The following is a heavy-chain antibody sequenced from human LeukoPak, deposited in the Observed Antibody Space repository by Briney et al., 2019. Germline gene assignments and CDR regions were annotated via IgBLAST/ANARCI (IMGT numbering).Heavy chain of an antibody. D-gene: IGHD2-15*01. CDR2: IYYSGST. CDR1: GYSISSGYY. J-gene: IGHJ3*01. CDR3: AREWSGFDF. Sequence: SETLSLTCTVSGYSISSGYYWGWIRQPPGKGLEWIGYIYYSGSTNYNPSLKSRVTISVDTSKNQFSLKLSSVTAADTAVYYCAREWSGFDFWGQGTTVTVSS. V-gene: IGHV4-61*01.